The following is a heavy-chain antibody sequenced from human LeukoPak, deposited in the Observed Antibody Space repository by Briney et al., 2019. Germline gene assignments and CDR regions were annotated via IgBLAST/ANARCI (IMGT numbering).Heavy chain of an antibody. CDR3: ARARGTIWFGELGSATLDY. Sequence: SETLSLTCAVYGGSFSGYYWSWIRQPPGKGLEWIGEINHSGSTNYNPSLKSRVTISVDTSKNQFSLKLSSVTAADTAVYYCARARGTIWFGELGSATLDYWGQGTLVTVSS. V-gene: IGHV4-34*01. D-gene: IGHD3-10*01. CDR2: INHSGST. CDR1: GGSFSGYY. J-gene: IGHJ4*02.